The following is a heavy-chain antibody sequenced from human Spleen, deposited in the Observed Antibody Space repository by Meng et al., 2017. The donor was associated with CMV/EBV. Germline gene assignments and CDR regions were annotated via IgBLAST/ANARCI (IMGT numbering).Heavy chain of an antibody. CDR3: ARDGGHYEYWSGYGSHWFDP. D-gene: IGHD3-3*01. V-gene: IGHV3-53*05. CDR2: IYSGGRI. J-gene: IGHJ5*02. CDR1: VDINE. Sequence: VDINEMTRARQARGKGLEWVSVIYSGGRIYYGDSVKGRFTVSRDSSRNTVYLQMNSLRVEDTAVYYCARDGGHYEYWSGYGSHWFDPWGQGTLVTVSS.